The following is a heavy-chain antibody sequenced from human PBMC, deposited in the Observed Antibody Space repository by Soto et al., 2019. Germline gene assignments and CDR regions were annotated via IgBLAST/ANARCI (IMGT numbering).Heavy chain of an antibody. V-gene: IGHV1-69*08. D-gene: IGHD2-2*01. CDR2: IIPILGIA. J-gene: IGHJ5*02. CDR3: ARDRSYCSSTSCYSSFDP. CDR1: GGTFSSYT. Sequence: VQLVQSGAEVKQPGSSVKVSCKASGGTFSSYTISWVRQAPGQGLEWMGRIIPILGIANYAQKFQGRVTITADKSTSTAYMELSSLRSEDTAVYYCARDRSYCSSTSCYSSFDPWGQGTLVTVSS.